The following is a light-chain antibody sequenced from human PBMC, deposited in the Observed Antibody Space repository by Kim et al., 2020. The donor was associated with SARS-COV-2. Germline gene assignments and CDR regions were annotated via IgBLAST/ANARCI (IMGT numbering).Light chain of an antibody. Sequence: AYVGDRVTITCRASQDIRNDVGWYQQKPGKAPNLLIYSASILQSGVPSRFSGSGSGTDFTLTISSLQPEDSATYYCLEDYTYPWTFGQGTKVDIK. V-gene: IGKV1-6*01. J-gene: IGKJ1*01. CDR1: QDIRND. CDR2: SAS. CDR3: LEDYTYPWT.